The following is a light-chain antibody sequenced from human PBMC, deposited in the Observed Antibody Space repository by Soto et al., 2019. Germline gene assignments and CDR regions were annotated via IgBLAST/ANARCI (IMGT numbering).Light chain of an antibody. CDR3: CSFAGSFSYV. CDR2: DVT. J-gene: IGLJ1*01. Sequence: QSVLTQPRSVSGSPGQSVTISCTGTSSDVGRYDYVSWYQQHPGKAPKLIIYDVTERPAGVPDRFSGSKSGNTASLTISGLQAEDEADYSCCSFAGSFSYVFGGGTKVP. V-gene: IGLV2-11*01. CDR1: SSDVGRYDY.